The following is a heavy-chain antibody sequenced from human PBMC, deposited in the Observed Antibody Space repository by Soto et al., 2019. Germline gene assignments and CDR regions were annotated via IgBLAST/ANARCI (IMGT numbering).Heavy chain of an antibody. CDR3: ARVFFRLFAFDI. V-gene: IGHV1-18*01. CDR1: GYTFTTYG. Sequence: QVQLVQSGGEVKKPGDSMKVSCKASGYTFTTYGISWVRQAPGQGLEWMGWISAYNGNTSYAQKLQGRVTMTTDTSTSTAYMELRSLRSDDTAVYYCARVFFRLFAFDIWGQGTMVTVSS. D-gene: IGHD3-22*01. J-gene: IGHJ3*02. CDR2: ISAYNGNT.